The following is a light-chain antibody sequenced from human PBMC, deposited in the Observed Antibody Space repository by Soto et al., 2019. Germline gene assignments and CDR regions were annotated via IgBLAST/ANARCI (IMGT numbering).Light chain of an antibody. CDR1: SSDVGNYKY. Sequence: SVLTQSPSASGSPGQSVTISCTGTSSDVGNYKYVSWYQQHPGKAPKLMIYEVSKRPSGVPDRFSGSKSGNTASLTVSGLQAEDEADYYCSSYAGSNNWVFGGGTKLTVL. CDR3: SSYAGSNNWV. CDR2: EVS. J-gene: IGLJ3*02. V-gene: IGLV2-8*01.